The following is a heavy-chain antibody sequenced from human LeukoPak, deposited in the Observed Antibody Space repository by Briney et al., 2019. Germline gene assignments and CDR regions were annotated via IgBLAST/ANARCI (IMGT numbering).Heavy chain of an antibody. CDR3: AKDRGGSGSYYYSAFDI. CDR2: ISGSGGST. CDR1: GFTFSSYA. J-gene: IGHJ3*02. D-gene: IGHD3-10*01. V-gene: IGHV3-23*01. Sequence: GGSLRLSCAASGFTFSSYAMSWVRQAPGKVLEWVSGISGSGGSTYYADSVKGRFTLSRDNSKNTLYLQMSSLRVDDTAIYYCAKDRGGSGSYYYSAFDIWGQGTMVTVSS.